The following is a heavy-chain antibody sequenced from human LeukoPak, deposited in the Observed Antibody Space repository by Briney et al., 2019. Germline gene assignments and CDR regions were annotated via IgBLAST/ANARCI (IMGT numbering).Heavy chain of an antibody. D-gene: IGHD3-22*01. CDR1: EFTFSSYS. CDR3: ARDEYYYDSSGHYYYYYGMDV. V-gene: IGHV3-53*01. Sequence: GGSLRLSCAASEFTFSSYSMNWVRQAPGKGLEWVSVIYSGGSTYYADSVKGRFTISRDNSKNTLYLQMNSLRAEDTAVYYCARDEYYYDSSGHYYYYYGMDVWGQGTTVTVSS. CDR2: IYSGGST. J-gene: IGHJ6*02.